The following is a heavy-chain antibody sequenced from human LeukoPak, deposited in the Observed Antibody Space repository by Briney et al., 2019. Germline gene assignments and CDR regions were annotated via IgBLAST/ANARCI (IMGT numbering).Heavy chain of an antibody. CDR3: ARGRDGYNLVDAFDI. CDR2: ISSSGSTI. CDR1: GFTFSSYE. V-gene: IGHV3-48*03. D-gene: IGHD5-24*01. Sequence: GGSLRLSCAASGFTFSSYEMNWVRQAPGKGLEWVSYISSSGSTIYYADSAKGRFTISRDNAKNSLYLQMNSLRAEDTAVYYCARGRDGYNLVDAFDIWGQGIMVTVSS. J-gene: IGHJ3*02.